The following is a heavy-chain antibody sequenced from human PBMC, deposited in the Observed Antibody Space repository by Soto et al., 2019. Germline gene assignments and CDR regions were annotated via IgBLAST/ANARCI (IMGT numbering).Heavy chain of an antibody. CDR3: VGLNFDLFTGKYAFDI. Sequence: QVQLQDSGPGLVKPSETLSLTCTGSGVSISSYYWSWIRQSPEKGLEYIGYMSYRGSINSNPSLKSRVTLSVDTSKNQFSLKLGSVTAADTAVYYCVGLNFDLFTGKYAFDIWGQGTMVTVSS. CDR2: MSYRGSI. D-gene: IGHD3-9*01. J-gene: IGHJ3*02. V-gene: IGHV4-59*08. CDR1: GVSISSYY.